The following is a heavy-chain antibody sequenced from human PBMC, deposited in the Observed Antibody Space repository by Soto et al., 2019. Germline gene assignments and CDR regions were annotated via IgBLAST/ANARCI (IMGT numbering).Heavy chain of an antibody. CDR3: AKDRASSSHPDY. CDR1: GFTFSSYG. Sequence: GSLRLSCAASGFTFSSYGMHWVRQAPGKGLEWVAVISYDGSNKYYADSVKGRFTISRDNSKNTLYLQMNSLRAEDTAVYYCAKDRASSSHPDYWGQGTLVTVSS. D-gene: IGHD6-6*01. J-gene: IGHJ4*02. CDR2: ISYDGSNK. V-gene: IGHV3-30*18.